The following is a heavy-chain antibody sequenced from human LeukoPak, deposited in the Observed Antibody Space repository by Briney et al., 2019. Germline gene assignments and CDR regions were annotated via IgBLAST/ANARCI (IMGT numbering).Heavy chain of an antibody. CDR1: GGSISSYY. D-gene: IGHD3-22*01. J-gene: IGHJ4*02. Sequence: ETLSLTCTVSGGSISSYYWSWIRQPPGKGLEWVSAISGSGGSTYYADSVKGRFTISRDNSKNTLYLQMNSLRAEDTAVYYCAKSLEYYYDSSGYRGLFDYWGQGTLVTVSS. V-gene: IGHV3-23*01. CDR2: ISGSGGST. CDR3: AKSLEYYYDSSGYRGLFDY.